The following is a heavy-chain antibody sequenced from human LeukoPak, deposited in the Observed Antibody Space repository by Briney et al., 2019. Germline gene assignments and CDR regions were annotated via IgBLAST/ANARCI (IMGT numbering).Heavy chain of an antibody. J-gene: IGHJ6*02. V-gene: IGHV3-30*03. CDR3: KTELRWELPGPDV. CDR1: GFTFTAYG. CDR2: VSYDGSKK. Sequence: GRSLRLSCAASGFTFTAYGMHWVRQAPGKGPEWVAVVSYDGSKKYYADSVKGRFTISRDNSKSTLFLQMNSLRPEDTAVYYCKTELRWELPGPDVWGQGTTVTVSS. D-gene: IGHD1-26*01.